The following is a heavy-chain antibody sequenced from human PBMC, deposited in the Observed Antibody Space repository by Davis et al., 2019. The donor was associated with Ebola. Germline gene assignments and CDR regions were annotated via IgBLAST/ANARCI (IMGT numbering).Heavy chain of an antibody. CDR1: GGSFSGYY. CDR3: ARGEEQQLSLDYGMDV. D-gene: IGHD6-13*01. Sequence: PSETLSLTCAVYGGSFSGYYWSWIRQPLGKGLEWIGEINHSGSTNYNPSLKSRVTISVDTSKNQFSLKLSSVTAADTAVYYCARGEEQQLSLDYGMDVWGKGTTVTVSS. J-gene: IGHJ6*04. CDR2: INHSGST. V-gene: IGHV4-34*01.